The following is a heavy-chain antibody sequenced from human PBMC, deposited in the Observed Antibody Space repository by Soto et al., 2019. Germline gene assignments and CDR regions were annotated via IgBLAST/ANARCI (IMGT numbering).Heavy chain of an antibody. V-gene: IGHV1-18*01. CDR2: VNAYNGNT. J-gene: IGHJ4*02. Sequence: ASVKVSCKASGYSFTSFGVNWVRQAPGQGLEWMGWVNAYNGNTNYAQKFQGRVTMTADTSTSTAYMEVRSLRSDDTAVYYCATGAAGIAVPVIWGQITLVTVSS. CDR1: GYSFTSFG. CDR3: ATGAAGIAVPVI. D-gene: IGHD6-19*01.